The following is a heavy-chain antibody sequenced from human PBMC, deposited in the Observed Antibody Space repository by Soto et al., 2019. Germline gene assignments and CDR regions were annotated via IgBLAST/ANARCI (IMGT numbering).Heavy chain of an antibody. V-gene: IGHV3-33*06. CDR1: GFTFSTYG. Sequence: GGSLRLCCAASGFTFSTYGMHGGRQAPGKGLDWMTVIWYDGSQKYYGDSVNGRFTISRDNSRNTVYLQMNSLRVEDTAVYYCVKDHCGGDCYSEPYFDFWGRGSQVTVSS. D-gene: IGHD2-21*02. CDR3: VKDHCGGDCYSEPYFDF. J-gene: IGHJ4*02. CDR2: IWYDGSQK.